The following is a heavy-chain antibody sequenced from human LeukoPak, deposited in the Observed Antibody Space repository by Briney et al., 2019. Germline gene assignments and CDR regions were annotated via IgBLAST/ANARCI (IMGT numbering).Heavy chain of an antibody. CDR1: GFTFSSYW. D-gene: IGHD3-16*01. Sequence: GGSLRLSCAASGFTFSSYWMSWVRQAPGKGLEWVANIKQDGGEKYYVDSAKGRFTISRDNAKNSLYLEMNSLRSEDTAVYYCARDEGQLNMWGQGAMVIVSS. CDR3: ARDEGQLNM. V-gene: IGHV3-7*04. J-gene: IGHJ3*02. CDR2: IKQDGGEK.